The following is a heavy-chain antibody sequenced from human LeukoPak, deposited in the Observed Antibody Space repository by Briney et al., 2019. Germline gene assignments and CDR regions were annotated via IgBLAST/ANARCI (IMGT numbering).Heavy chain of an antibody. CDR2: IYYSGNT. CDR3: ARASYSSGWYTVYYMDV. CDR1: GGSISTYY. J-gene: IGHJ6*03. D-gene: IGHD6-19*01. V-gene: IGHV4-59*01. Sequence: SGTLSLTCTVSGGSISTYYWSWIRQPPGKGLEWIGYIYYSGNTNYNPSLESRVTISVDTSKNRFPLKLSSVTAADTAVYYCARASYSSGWYTVYYMDVWGKGTTVTVSS.